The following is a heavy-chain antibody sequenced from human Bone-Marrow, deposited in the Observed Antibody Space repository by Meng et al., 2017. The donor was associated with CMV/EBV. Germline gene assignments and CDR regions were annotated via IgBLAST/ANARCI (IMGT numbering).Heavy chain of an antibody. CDR1: GFIFSSFE. Sequence: GESLKISCEDSGFIFSSFEMHWVRQAPGKGLEWISYISSTGSKTYYAETVKGRLTISRDNAKNSLYLQMSSARAEDTAVYYCARGVGGNDFYVASSCHFWGQGTLVTVSS. D-gene: IGHD3-16*01. CDR3: ARGVGGNDFYVASSCHF. V-gene: IGHV3-48*03. CDR2: ISSTGSKT. J-gene: IGHJ4*02.